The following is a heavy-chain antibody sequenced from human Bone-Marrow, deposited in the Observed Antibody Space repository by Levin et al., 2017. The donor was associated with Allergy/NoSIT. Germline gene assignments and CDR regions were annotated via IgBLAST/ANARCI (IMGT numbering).Heavy chain of an antibody. CDR3: AKDAYSYNDIPGYYYMDV. CDR1: GIPFSSFG. D-gene: IGHD1-26*01. CDR2: ISYDGSNK. V-gene: IGHV3-30*18. Sequence: LSLTCAASGIPFSSFGMHWVRQAPGKGLEWVAVISYDGSNKNYGDSVKGRFTISRENSKNTLYLQMSSLRAEDTAVYYCAKDAYSYNDIPGYYYMDVWGKGTTVTVSS. J-gene: IGHJ6*03.